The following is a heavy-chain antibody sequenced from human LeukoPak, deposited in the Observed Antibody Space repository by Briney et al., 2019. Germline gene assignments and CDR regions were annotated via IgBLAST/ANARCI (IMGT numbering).Heavy chain of an antibody. V-gene: IGHV3-30*03. CDR2: ISNDGTKE. J-gene: IGHJ4*02. CDR3: VRGAYSSSWLNFDY. CDR1: GFTFTIYG. D-gene: IGHD6-13*01. Sequence: GGSLRLSCAASGFTFTIYGMHWVRQAPGKGLEWVATISNDGTKEYYTDSVKGRFTISRDNSKNTLYLQMNSLRAEDTAVYYCVRGAYSSSWLNFDYWGQGTLVTVSS.